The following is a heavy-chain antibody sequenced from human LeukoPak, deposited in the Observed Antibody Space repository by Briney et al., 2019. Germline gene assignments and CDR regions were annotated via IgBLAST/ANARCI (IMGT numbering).Heavy chain of an antibody. V-gene: IGHV4-59*01. D-gene: IGHD3-3*01. CDR2: IFYGANT. CDR3: ASGTIFGVIAPYCFHS. J-gene: IGHJ4*02. Sequence: PSETLSLTCTVSAGSISSYYWNWIRQVPGKGLEWIGYIFYGANTYYNPSLKDRVTMSMDTSKSQVSLKLTSVTAGGTAVYYCASGTIFGVIAPYCFHSWGQGTLVTVSP. CDR1: AGSISSYY.